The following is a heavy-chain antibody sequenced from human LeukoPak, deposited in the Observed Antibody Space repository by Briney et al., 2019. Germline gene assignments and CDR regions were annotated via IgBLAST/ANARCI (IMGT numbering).Heavy chain of an antibody. D-gene: IGHD3-22*01. J-gene: IGHJ4*02. CDR1: GGSFSGYY. Sequence: SETLSLTCAVYGGSFSGYYWSWIRQPPGKGLEWIGEINHSGSTNYNPSLKSRVTISVDTSKNQFSLKLSSVTAADTAVYYCARGRTAGDSSGSQAYYFDYWGQGTLVTVSS. CDR2: INHSGST. CDR3: ARGRTAGDSSGSQAYYFDY. V-gene: IGHV4-34*01.